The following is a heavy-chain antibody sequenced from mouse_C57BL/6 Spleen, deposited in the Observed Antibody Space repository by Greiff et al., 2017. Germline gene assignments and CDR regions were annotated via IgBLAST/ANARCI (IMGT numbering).Heavy chain of an antibody. Sequence: VQLQQPGAELVKPGASVKLSCKASGYTFTSYWMHWVKQRPGQGLEWIGMIHPNSGSTNYNEKFKSKATLTVDQSSSTAYMQLSSLTSEDSAVYYCASPYYSNYWYFDVWGTGTTVTVSS. J-gene: IGHJ1*03. CDR2: IHPNSGST. V-gene: IGHV1-64*01. CDR1: GYTFTSYW. D-gene: IGHD2-5*01. CDR3: ASPYYSNYWYFDV.